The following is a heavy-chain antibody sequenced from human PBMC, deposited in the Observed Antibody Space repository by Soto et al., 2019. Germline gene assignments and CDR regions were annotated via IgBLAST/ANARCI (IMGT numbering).Heavy chain of an antibody. CDR3: ASVPYYYDSSGYYPDV. CDR2: IWYDGSNK. CDR1: GFTFSSYG. V-gene: IGHV3-33*01. Sequence: PGGSLRLSCAASGFTFSSYGMHWVRQAPGKWLEWVAVIWYDGSNKYYADSVKGRFTISRDNSKNTLYLQMNSLRAEDTAVYYCASVPYYYDSSGYYPDVWGQGXTVTVYS. J-gene: IGHJ6*02. D-gene: IGHD3-22*01.